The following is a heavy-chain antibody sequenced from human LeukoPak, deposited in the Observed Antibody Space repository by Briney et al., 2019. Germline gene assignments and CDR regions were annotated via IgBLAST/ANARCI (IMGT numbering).Heavy chain of an antibody. D-gene: IGHD3-3*01. CDR3: ARTTSYGYYTH. CDR2: IYYSGST. V-gene: IGHV4-59*01. Sequence: SETLSLTCTVSGGSISSYYWGWIRQPPAKGLEWIGYIYYSGSTTYNPSLKSRVTISVDTSKTQFSLRLNSVTAADTAVYYCARTTSYGYYTHWGQGTLVTVSS. J-gene: IGHJ4*02. CDR1: GGSISSYY.